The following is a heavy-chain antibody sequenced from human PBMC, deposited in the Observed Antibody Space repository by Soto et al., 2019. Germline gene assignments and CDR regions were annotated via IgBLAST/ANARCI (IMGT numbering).Heavy chain of an antibody. J-gene: IGHJ4*02. V-gene: IGHV1-3*01. CDR3: ARVPEQWLASFDF. CDR2: INAGNGNA. Sequence: ASVKRSCKTSGYTFTSNAMHWVLQAPGQRLEWMGWINAGNGNAKYSQKFQGRVTITRDTSASTAYMELSSLRSEDTAVYYCARVPEQWLASFDFWGQGTLVTVSS. D-gene: IGHD6-19*01. CDR1: GYTFTSNA.